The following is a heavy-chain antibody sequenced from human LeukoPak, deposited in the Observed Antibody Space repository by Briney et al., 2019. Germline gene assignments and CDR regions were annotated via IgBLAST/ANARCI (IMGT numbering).Heavy chain of an antibody. D-gene: IGHD6-19*01. CDR2: INHSGST. J-gene: IGHJ4*02. CDR3: ASRIAVAEVKYFDY. CDR1: GFTFSTCA. Sequence: GSLRLSCAASGFTFSTCAMSWVRQPPGKGLEWIGEINHSGSTNYNPSLKSRVTISVDTSKNQFSLKLSSVTAADTAVYYCASRIAVAEVKYFDYWGQGTLVTVSS. V-gene: IGHV4-34*08.